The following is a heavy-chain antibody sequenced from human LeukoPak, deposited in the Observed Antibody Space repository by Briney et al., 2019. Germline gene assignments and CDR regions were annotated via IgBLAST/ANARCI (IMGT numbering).Heavy chain of an antibody. J-gene: IGHJ4*02. CDR2: FDPEDGET. V-gene: IGHV1-24*01. D-gene: IGHD3-3*01. CDR1: GYTLTELS. CDR3: ATSVLSDEWLLILDY. Sequence: ASVNVSCKVSGYTLTELSMHWVRQAPGKGLEWMGGFDPEDGETIYAQKFQGRVTMTEDTSTDTAYMELSSLRSEDTAVYYCATSVLSDEWLLILDYWGQGTLVTVSS.